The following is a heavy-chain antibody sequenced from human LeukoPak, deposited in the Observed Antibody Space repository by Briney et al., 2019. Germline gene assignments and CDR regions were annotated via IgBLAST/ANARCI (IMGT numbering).Heavy chain of an antibody. V-gene: IGHV3-7*03. Sequence: PGGSLRLSCAASGFTFSSYWMSWVRQAPGKGLEWVANIKQDGSEKYYVDSVKGRFTISRDNSKNTLYLQMNSLRAEDTAVYYCAKDLPETYYYYRAHAFDIWGQGTMVTVSS. CDR1: GFTFSSYW. J-gene: IGHJ3*02. CDR3: AKDLPETYYYYRAHAFDI. D-gene: IGHD3-10*02. CDR2: IKQDGSEK.